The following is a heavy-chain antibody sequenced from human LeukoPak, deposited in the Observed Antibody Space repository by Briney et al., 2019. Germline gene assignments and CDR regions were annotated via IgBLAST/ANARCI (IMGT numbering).Heavy chain of an antibody. CDR3: AKRSLGFSTSSREYYFHN. V-gene: IGHV3-23*01. J-gene: IGHJ4*02. CDR2: ISGSGGGT. D-gene: IGHD2-2*01. CDR1: GFTFTNAW. Sequence: GGSLRLSCAASGFTFTNAWMNWVRQAPGKGLEWVSSISGSGGGTYYADSLEGRFTISRDNSKNTLHLQMNSLRAEDTAVYYCAKRSLGFSTSSREYYFHNWGQGTLVTVSS.